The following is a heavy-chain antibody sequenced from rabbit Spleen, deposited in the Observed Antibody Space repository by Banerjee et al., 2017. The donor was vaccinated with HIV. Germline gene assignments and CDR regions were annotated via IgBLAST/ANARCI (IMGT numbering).Heavy chain of an antibody. CDR2: INIVTGKS. D-gene: IGHD1-1*01. J-gene: IGHJ4*01. CDR3: ARDLVAVIGWNLNL. Sequence: QEQLVESGGGLVQPEGSLTLTCKASGFTISSSYWICWVHQAPGKGLEWIAYINIVTGKSVYASWAKGRFTMSRTSSTTVTLQMTSLTAADTATYFCARDLVAVIGWNLNLWGPGTLVTV. V-gene: IGHV1S45*01. CDR1: GFTISSSYW.